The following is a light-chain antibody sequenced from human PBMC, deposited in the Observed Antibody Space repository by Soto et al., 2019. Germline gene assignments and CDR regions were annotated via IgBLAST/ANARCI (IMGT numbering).Light chain of an antibody. Sequence: DIQMPQSPSTLSESVGDRVTITCRASQSISSWLAWYQQKPGKAPKLLIYDASSLESGVPSRFSGSGSGTEFTLTISSLQPDDFATYYCQQYNSYSGFGQGTKVEIK. CDR2: DAS. J-gene: IGKJ1*01. CDR1: QSISSW. CDR3: QQYNSYSG. V-gene: IGKV1-5*01.